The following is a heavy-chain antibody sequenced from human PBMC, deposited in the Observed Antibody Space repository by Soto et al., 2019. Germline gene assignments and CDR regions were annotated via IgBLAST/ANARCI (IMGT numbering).Heavy chain of an antibody. D-gene: IGHD2-2*01. V-gene: IGHV1-69*02. CDR1: GGTFSSYT. Sequence: QVQLVQSGAEVKKPGSSVKVSCKASGGTFSSYTISWVRQAPGQGLEWMGRIIPILGIANYAQKFQGRVRITADRSTSTAYMELSSLRSEDTAVYYCAGRYCSSTSCYSVFDYWGQGTLVTVSS. J-gene: IGHJ4*02. CDR2: IIPILGIA. CDR3: AGRYCSSTSCYSVFDY.